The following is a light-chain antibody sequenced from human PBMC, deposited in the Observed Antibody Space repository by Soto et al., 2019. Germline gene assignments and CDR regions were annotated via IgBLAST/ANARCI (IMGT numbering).Light chain of an antibody. Sequence: IVMTQSPVTLSMSPGDRATLSCRASQNVATNVAWYQQKPGQAPRLLIYGASIRATGVPARFSGGGSGTEFTLTIVSLQSEDFAVFYCHQATSGLRTFGRGTRVEV. CDR2: GAS. V-gene: IGKV3-15*01. J-gene: IGKJ1*01. CDR3: HQATSGLRT. CDR1: QNVATN.